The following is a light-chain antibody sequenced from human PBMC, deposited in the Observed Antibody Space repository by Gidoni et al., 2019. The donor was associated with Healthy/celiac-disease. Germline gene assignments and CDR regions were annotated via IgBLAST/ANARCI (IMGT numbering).Light chain of an antibody. CDR2: DAS. CDR1: QSVSSY. Sequence: EIVLTQSPATLSLSPGERATLSCRASQSVSSYLAWYQQKPGQAPRLLIYDASNRATGIPARFSGSVSGTDFTLTISSLEPEDFAVYYCQQRSNWPPRRLTFGGGTKVEIK. J-gene: IGKJ4*01. CDR3: QQRSNWPPRRLT. V-gene: IGKV3-11*01.